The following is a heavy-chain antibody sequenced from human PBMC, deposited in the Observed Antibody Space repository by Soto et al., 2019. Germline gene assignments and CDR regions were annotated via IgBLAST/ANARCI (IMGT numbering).Heavy chain of an antibody. Sequence: VGSLRLSCAASGFSLSSYQMNWVRQAPGKGLEWILYISSSDSTIFYADSVKGRFTVSRDNANNSLYLQMNSLRADDTAVYYCARFDYDSDYYYGMDVWGQGTTVTV. D-gene: IGHD4-17*01. J-gene: IGHJ6*02. CDR2: ISSSDSTI. CDR3: ARFDYDSDYYYGMDV. V-gene: IGHV3-48*03. CDR1: GFSLSSYQ.